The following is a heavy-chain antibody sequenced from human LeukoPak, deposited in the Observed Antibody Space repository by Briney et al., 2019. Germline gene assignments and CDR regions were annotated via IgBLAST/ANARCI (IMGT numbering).Heavy chain of an antibody. CDR3: AKDTDATGGTCFYH. J-gene: IGHJ4*02. CDR2: ISGSGGST. D-gene: IGHD2-8*02. Sequence: PGGSLRLSCAASGFTFSSYAMSWVRQAPGKGLEWVSAISGSGGSTYYADSVKGRFTISRDNSKNTLYLQMNSLRAEDTAIYYCAKDTDATGGTCFYHWGQGTLVTVSS. V-gene: IGHV3-23*01. CDR1: GFTFSSYA.